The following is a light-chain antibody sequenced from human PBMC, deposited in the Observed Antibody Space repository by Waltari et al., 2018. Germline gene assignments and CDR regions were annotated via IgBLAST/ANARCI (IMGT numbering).Light chain of an antibody. CDR3: SSYTSSNTVI. Sequence: QYALTQPASVSGSPGQSITISCPGTRSDVGGYNYVSWYQQYPGKVPTLMIYDVRKRPSGVSNRFSGFNPCNTASLTISGLQAEDEADYYCSSYTSSNTVIFGGGTKLTVL. J-gene: IGLJ2*01. CDR1: RSDVGGYNY. CDR2: DVR. V-gene: IGLV2-14*01.